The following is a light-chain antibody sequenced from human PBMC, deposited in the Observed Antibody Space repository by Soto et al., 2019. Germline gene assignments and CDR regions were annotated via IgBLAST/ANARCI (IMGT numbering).Light chain of an antibody. CDR3: QEYGTSRT. J-gene: IGKJ1*01. CDR1: QSVSS. CDR2: DIS. V-gene: IGKV3-20*01. Sequence: EIVLTQSPATLSLSPGERATLSCRASQSVSSLAWYQKKPGRAPRLLIYDISNRATGIPARFSGSGSGTDFTLTISRLEPEDFAVYYCQEYGTSRTFGQGTKVDI.